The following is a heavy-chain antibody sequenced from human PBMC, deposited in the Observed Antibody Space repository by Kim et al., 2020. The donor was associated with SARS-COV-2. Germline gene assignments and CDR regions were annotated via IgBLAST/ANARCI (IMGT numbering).Heavy chain of an antibody. J-gene: IGHJ4*02. CDR2: TYFRSKWDS. CDR1: GDSVSNISAA. D-gene: IGHD6-19*01. CDR3: ARARIVLAGGRYDN. V-gene: IGHV6-1*01. Sequence: SQTLSLTCAISGDSVSNISAAWNWIRQSPSRGLEWLGRTYFRSKWDSEYAASVRRRIIINADASKNQFSLQLNSVTAEDTAVYYCARARIVLAGGRYDNWGQGTLVTVSS.